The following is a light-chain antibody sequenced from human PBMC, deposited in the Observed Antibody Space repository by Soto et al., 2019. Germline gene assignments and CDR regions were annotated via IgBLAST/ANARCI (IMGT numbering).Light chain of an antibody. CDR3: QAWDSNVV. Sequence: SYELTQPPSVSVPPGQTASITCSGDKLGDKYACWYQQKPGQSPVLVIYQDSKRPSGIPERFSGSNSGNTATLTISGTQAMDEADYYCQAWDSNVVFGGGTKLTVL. J-gene: IGLJ2*01. V-gene: IGLV3-1*01. CDR1: KLGDKY. CDR2: QDS.